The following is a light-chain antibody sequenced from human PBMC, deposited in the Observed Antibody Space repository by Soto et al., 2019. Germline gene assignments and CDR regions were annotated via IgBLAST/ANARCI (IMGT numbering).Light chain of an antibody. CDR3: QQRSNWTLYT. Sequence: EIVLTQSPATLSLSPGERATLSCRASQSVSSYLAWYQQKPGQAPRLLIYDTSNRATGIPARFSGSGSGTDFTLTISSLEPEDVAVYYCQQRSNWTLYTFGQGTKLEIK. CDR2: DTS. CDR1: QSVSSY. J-gene: IGKJ2*01. V-gene: IGKV3-11*01.